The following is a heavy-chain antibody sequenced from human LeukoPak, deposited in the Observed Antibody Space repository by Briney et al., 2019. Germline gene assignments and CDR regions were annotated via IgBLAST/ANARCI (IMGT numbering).Heavy chain of an antibody. CDR1: GGSFSGYY. CDR3: ASSLYGSYGMDV. Sequence: SETLSLTRAVYGGSFSGYYWSWIRQPPGKGLEWIGEINHSGSTNYNPSLKSRVTISVDTSKNQFSLKLSSVTAADTAVYYCASSLYGSYGMDVWGQGTTVTVSS. CDR2: INHSGST. J-gene: IGHJ6*02. V-gene: IGHV4-34*01. D-gene: IGHD3-10*01.